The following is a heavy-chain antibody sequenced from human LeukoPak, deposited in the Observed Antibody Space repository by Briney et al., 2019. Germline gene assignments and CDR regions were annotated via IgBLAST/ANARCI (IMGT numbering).Heavy chain of an antibody. CDR1: GYTFTGYY. J-gene: IGHJ4*02. V-gene: IGHV1-2*02. D-gene: IGHD3-10*01. CDR2: INPNSGGT. CDR3: ARRQAGSSAMVRRVIILRAGFDY. Sequence: ASVKVSCKASGYTFTGYYMRWVRQAPGRGLEWMGWINPNSGGTKYAQRFQGRVTMTRDTSISTAHMELSRLRSDDTAVYYCARRQAGSSAMVRRVIILRAGFDYWGQGTLVTVSS.